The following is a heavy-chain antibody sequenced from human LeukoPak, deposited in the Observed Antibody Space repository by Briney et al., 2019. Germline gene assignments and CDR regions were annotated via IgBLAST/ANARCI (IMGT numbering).Heavy chain of an antibody. D-gene: IGHD4-17*01. CDR3: ANSAIYGDLRSLDY. J-gene: IGHJ4*02. V-gene: IGHV3-23*01. CDR1: GFTFSRYA. Sequence: GGSLRLSCASSGFTFSRYAVNWVREAPGKGLEWVSAISGSGGSTYYADSVQGRFTISRDNSKNTLYLQMNSLRAEDTAVYYCANSAIYGDLRSLDYWGQGTLVTISS. CDR2: ISGSGGST.